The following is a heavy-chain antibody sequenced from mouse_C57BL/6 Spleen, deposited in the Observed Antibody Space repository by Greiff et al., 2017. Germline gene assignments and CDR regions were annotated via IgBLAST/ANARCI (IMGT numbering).Heavy chain of an antibody. CDR1: GFSLTSYG. CDR2: IWRGGST. CDR3: AKNYYGSSPYWYFDV. J-gene: IGHJ1*03. Sequence: VKLVESGPGLVQPSQSLSITCTVSGFSLTSYGVHWVRQSPGQGLEWLGVIWRGGSTDYNAAFMSRLSITKDNSKSQVFFKMNSLQADDTAIYYCAKNYYGSSPYWYFDVWGTGTTVTVSS. V-gene: IGHV2-5*01. D-gene: IGHD1-1*01.